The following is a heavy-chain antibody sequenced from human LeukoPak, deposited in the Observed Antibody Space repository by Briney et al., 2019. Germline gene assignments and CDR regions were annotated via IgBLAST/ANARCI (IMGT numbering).Heavy chain of an antibody. CDR2: IKQDGGER. Sequence: GGSLRLSCGVSGFTFSSYWMNWVRQAPGKGLEWVASIKQDGGERSYVDSVKGRFTISRDNAKNSLYLQMSSLRAEDMAVYYCARDGTAAGLYFDLWGQGTLVTVSS. J-gene: IGHJ4*01. CDR3: ARDGTAAGLYFDL. CDR1: GFTFSSYW. V-gene: IGHV3-7*01. D-gene: IGHD6-13*01.